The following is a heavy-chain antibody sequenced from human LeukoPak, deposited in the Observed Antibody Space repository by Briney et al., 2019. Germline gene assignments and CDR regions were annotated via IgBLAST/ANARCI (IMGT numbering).Heavy chain of an antibody. J-gene: IGHJ4*02. V-gene: IGHV3-23*01. Sequence: GGTLRLSCAASGFTFSNYGMSWVRQAPGKGLEWVSAISGSGGSTYYADSVKGRFTISRDNSKNTLYLQMNSLRAEDTALYYCARKSASGNYPLDYWGQGTLVTVSS. CDR1: GFTFSNYG. D-gene: IGHD3-10*01. CDR3: ARKSASGNYPLDY. CDR2: ISGSGGST.